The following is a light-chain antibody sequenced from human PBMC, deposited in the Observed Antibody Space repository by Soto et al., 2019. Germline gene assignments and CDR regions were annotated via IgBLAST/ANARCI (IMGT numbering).Light chain of an antibody. J-gene: IGLJ2*01. Sequence: QSALAQPRSVSGSPGQSVTISCTGTSSDVGGYNYVSWYQQYPGKAPKLMIYDVSKRPSGVPDRFSGSKSGDTASLIISGRQAEDEGDYYCCSYAGSYSVLFGGGTKLTVL. V-gene: IGLV2-11*01. CDR2: DVS. CDR3: CSYAGSYSVL. CDR1: SSDVGGYNY.